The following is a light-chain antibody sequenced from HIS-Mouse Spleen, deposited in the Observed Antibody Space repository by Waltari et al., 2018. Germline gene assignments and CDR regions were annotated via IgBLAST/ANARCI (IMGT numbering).Light chain of an antibody. V-gene: IGKV1-8*01. CDR2: AAS. J-gene: IGKJ3*01. CDR1: QGISSC. Sequence: AIRMTQSPSSFSASTGDRVTITCRASQGISSCLAWYQQKPGKAPKLLIYAASTLQSGVPSRFSGSGSGTDFTLTISCLQSEDFATYYCQQYNSYPFTFGPGTKVDIK. CDR3: QQYNSYPFT.